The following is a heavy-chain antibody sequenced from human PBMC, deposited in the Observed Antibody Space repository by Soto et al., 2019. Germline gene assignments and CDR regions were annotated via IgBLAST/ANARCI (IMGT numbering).Heavy chain of an antibody. J-gene: IGHJ4*02. D-gene: IGHD3-22*01. CDR1: GFTFSNAW. CDR2: IKSKTDGGTT. V-gene: IGHV3-15*07. Sequence: EVQLVESGGGLVKPGGSLRLSCAASGFTFSNAWMNWVRQAPGKGLEWDGRIKSKTDGGTTDHAAPVKGRFTISGDDSKNTLYLQMNSLKTEDTAVYYCTTDAGDASSGYPSFGYWGQGTLVTVSS. CDR3: TTDAGDASSGYPSFGY.